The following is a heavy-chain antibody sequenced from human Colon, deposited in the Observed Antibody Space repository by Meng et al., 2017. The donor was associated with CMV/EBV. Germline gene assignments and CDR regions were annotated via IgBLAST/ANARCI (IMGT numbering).Heavy chain of an antibody. CDR1: GFTFSSYS. J-gene: IGHJ4*02. CDR2: ITHTSDT. V-gene: IGHV3-21*06. D-gene: IGHD6-19*01. CDR3: ARGWLPDY. Sequence: GESLKISCSTSGFTFSSYSLNWVRQAPGKGLEWVSSITHTSDTYYADSLKGRFTLSRDNAQNSVYLQMDSLTAEDTAIYYCARGWLPDYWGQGTLVTVSS.